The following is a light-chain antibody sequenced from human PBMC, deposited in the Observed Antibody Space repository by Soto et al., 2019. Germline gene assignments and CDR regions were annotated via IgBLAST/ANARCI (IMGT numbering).Light chain of an antibody. J-gene: IGKJ4*01. Sequence: EIVLTQSPATLSLSPGERATLSCRASQSVSSYLAWYQQKPGQAPRLLIYDASNRATGIPAMFSGSGSGTDFTLTISSLEPEDVAVYYCQQRSNWPRLTFGGGTKVEIK. CDR1: QSVSSY. V-gene: IGKV3-11*01. CDR2: DAS. CDR3: QQRSNWPRLT.